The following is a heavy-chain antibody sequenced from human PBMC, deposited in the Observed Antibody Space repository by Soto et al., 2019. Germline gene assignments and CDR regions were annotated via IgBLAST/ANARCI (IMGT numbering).Heavy chain of an antibody. D-gene: IGHD2-15*01. J-gene: IGHJ4*02. CDR2: INHSGST. Sequence: ASGTLSLPCAVYGGSFHGFYLSRVRQPPGEGLEWIGEINHSGSTNYNPSLKSRVTISVDTSKNQFSLKLSSVTAADTAVYYCARGRRTVVAAIRGRLADWGQGTLVTVSS. CDR3: ARGRRTVVAAIRGRLAD. CDR1: GGSFHGFY. V-gene: IGHV4-34*01.